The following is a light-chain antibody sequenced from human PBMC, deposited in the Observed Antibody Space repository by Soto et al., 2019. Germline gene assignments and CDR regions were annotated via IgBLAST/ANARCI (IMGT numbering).Light chain of an antibody. CDR3: SSYTTSNTRQIV. V-gene: IGLV2-14*03. CDR1: SSDVGGYNY. J-gene: IGLJ1*01. CDR2: DVS. Sequence: QSALTQPASVYGPPGQSITISCTGTSSDVGGYNYVSWYQHHPGKAPKLMIFDVSNRPSGVSNRFSGSKSGNTASLTISGLQPEDEADYYCSSYTTSNTRQIVFGTGTKVTVL.